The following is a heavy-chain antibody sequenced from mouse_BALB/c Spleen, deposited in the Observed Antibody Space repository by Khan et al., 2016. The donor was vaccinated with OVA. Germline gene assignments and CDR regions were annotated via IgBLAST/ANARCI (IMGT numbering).Heavy chain of an antibody. V-gene: IGHV14-1*02. CDR3: ARDGYSPWFAY. D-gene: IGHD2-3*01. CDR2: IDPENGNT. Sequence: VQLQQSGAELVRPGALVNLSCKASGFNIKDYYMHWVKQRPEQGLEWIGWIDPENGNTIYDPKFQGKASITSDKFSNTAYLRLSGQTSADTADYSSARDGYSPWFAYWGQGTLVTVSA. CDR1: GFNIKDYY. J-gene: IGHJ3*01.